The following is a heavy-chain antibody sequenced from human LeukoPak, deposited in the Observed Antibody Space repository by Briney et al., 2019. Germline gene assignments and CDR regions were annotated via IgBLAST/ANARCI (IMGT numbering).Heavy chain of an antibody. V-gene: IGHV3-23*01. J-gene: IGHJ4*02. CDR2: ISGSGGST. D-gene: IGHD3-3*01. Sequence: GGSLRLSCAASGFTFSSYAMSWVRRAPGKGLEWVSAISGSGGSTYYADSVKGRFTISRDNSKNTLYLQMNSLRAEDTAVYYCAKVWGYDFWSGYQANYFDYWGQGTLVTVSS. CDR1: GFTFSSYA. CDR3: AKVWGYDFWSGYQANYFDY.